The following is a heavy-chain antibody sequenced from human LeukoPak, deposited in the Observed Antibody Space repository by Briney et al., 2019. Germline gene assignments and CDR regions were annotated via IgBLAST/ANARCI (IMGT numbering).Heavy chain of an antibody. CDR3: ARGMAIIHY. D-gene: IGHD5-24*01. V-gene: IGHV4-39*07. Sequence: PSETLSLTCTVSGGSISSSSYYWGWIRQPPGKGLEWIGSIYHSGSTYYNPSLKSRVTISVDTSKNQFSLELSSVTAADTAVYYCARGMAIIHYWGQGTLVTVSS. CDR2: IYHSGST. CDR1: GGSISSSSYY. J-gene: IGHJ4*02.